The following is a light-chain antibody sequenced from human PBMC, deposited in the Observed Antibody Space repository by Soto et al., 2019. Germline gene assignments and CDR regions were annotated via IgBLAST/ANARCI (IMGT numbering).Light chain of an antibody. J-gene: IGKJ1*01. CDR1: QSVRSN. V-gene: IGKV3-15*01. CDR3: QQYNNWPPTWT. Sequence: EIVMTPSSATLSVSPGERAPLSCRARQSVRSNLAWYQQKPGQAPRLLIYDASTRATGIPARFSGSGSGTEFTLTISSLQSEDFALYYCQQYNNWPPTWTFGQGTKVDIK. CDR2: DAS.